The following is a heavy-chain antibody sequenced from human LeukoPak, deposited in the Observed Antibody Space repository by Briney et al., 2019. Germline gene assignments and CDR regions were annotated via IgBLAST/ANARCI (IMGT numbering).Heavy chain of an antibody. CDR2: IYYGGSI. Sequence: AETLSLXCNVSGASITNYYWNFIRQSPGKGLEWIGYIYYGGSIDYNPSLKSRVTISTDTSKNQFSLKLTSVTAADTAVYYCARGNVDSLTGDEYFDYWGQGTLVTVSS. D-gene: IGHD7-27*01. V-gene: IGHV4-59*01. CDR3: ARGNVDSLTGDEYFDY. CDR1: GASITNYY. J-gene: IGHJ4*02.